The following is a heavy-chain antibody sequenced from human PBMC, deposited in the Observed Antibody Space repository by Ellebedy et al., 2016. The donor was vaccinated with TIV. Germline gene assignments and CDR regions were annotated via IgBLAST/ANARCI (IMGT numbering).Heavy chain of an antibody. J-gene: IGHJ6*02. CDR1: GGSISSSSYY. Sequence: MPGGSLRLSCTVSGGSISSSSYYWGWIRQPPGKGLEWIGSIYYSGSTYYNPSLKSRVTISVDTSKNQFSLKLSSVTAADTAVYYCARHGAARRYYYYGMDVWGQGTTVTVSS. D-gene: IGHD6-6*01. CDR3: ARHGAARRYYYYGMDV. CDR2: IYYSGST. V-gene: IGHV4-39*01.